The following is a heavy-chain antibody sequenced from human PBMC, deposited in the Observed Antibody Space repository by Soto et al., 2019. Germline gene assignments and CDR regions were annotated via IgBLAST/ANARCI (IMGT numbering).Heavy chain of an antibody. CDR3: AGGPPTYGGLDY. V-gene: IGHV1-69*06. Sequence: ALKVSWKAAGGTFSSYPISCVRLAPGQGLEWMGGIIPIFGTANYAQKFQGRVTITADKSTSTAYMELSSLRSEDTAVYYCAGGPPTYGGLDYWGQGTLVIGSS. J-gene: IGHJ4*02. D-gene: IGHD4-17*01. CDR1: GGTFSSYP. CDR2: IIPIFGTA.